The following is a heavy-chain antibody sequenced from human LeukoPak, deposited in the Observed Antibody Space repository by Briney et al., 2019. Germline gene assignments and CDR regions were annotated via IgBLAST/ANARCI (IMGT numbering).Heavy chain of an antibody. CDR1: GGSISSYY. Sequence: SETLSLTCTVSGGSISSYYWSWIRQPAGKGLEWIGSIYYSGSTYYNPSLKSRVTISVAKSKNQFSLQVTSVTAADTAIYFCARAPHGGGQVVNAPYFFDYWGQGSLVTVSS. V-gene: IGHV4-4*07. J-gene: IGHJ4*02. CDR2: IYYSGST. CDR3: ARAPHGGGQVVNAPYFFDY. D-gene: IGHD4-23*01.